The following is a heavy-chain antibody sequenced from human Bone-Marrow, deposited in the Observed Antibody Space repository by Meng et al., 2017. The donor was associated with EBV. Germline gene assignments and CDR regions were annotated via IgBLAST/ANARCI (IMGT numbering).Heavy chain of an antibody. D-gene: IGHD3-10*01. CDR3: ARGPTYYYGSGSYYNDY. CDR2: MNPNSGNT. CDR1: GYTFTSYD. J-gene: IGHJ4*02. Sequence: QVQLVQSGAEGTQPGXSVKVSCKASGYTFTSYDINWVRQATGQGLEWMGWMNPNSGNTGYAQKFQGRVTMTRNTSISTAYMELSSLRSEDTAVYYCARGPTYYYGSGSYYNDYWGQGTLVTVSS. V-gene: IGHV1-8*01.